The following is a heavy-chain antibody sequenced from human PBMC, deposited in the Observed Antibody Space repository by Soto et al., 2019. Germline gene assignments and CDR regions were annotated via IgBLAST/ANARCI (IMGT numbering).Heavy chain of an antibody. CDR3: ARDRFSTTVRGGAIAYYYYGMDV. D-gene: IGHD3-10*01. CDR2: INPNSGGT. CDR1: GYTFTGYY. J-gene: IGHJ6*02. Sequence: ASVKVSCKASGYTFTGYYMHWVRQAPGQGLEWMGWINPNSGGTNYAQKFQGRVTMTRDTSISTAYMELSRLRSDDTAVYYCARDRFSTTVRGGAIAYYYYGMDVWGQGTTVTVSS. V-gene: IGHV1-2*02.